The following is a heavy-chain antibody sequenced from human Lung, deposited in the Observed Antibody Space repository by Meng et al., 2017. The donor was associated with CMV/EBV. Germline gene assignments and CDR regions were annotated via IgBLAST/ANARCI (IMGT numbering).Heavy chain of an antibody. CDR1: GGSFSGYY. CDR3: ASASSGWYNNWFDP. CDR2: INHSGST. J-gene: IGHJ5*02. D-gene: IGHD6-19*01. V-gene: IGHV4-34*01. Sequence: SETXSLXCAVYGGSFSGYYWSWIRQPPGKGLEWIGEINHSGSTNYNPSLKSRVTISVDTSKNQFSLKLSSVTAADTAVYYCASASSGWYNNWFDPWGQGTXVTVAS.